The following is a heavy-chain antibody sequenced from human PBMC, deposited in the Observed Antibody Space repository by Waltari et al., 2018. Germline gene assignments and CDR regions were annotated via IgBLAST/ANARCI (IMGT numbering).Heavy chain of an antibody. V-gene: IGHV4-59*01. CDR2: IYYSEVT. Sequence: QVQLQESGPGLVKPSETLSLTCTVSGGSISSYYWSWIRQPPGKGLEWIGYIYYSEVTNYNPSLERRVTISVDTSKNQFSLKLSSVTAADRDVYYCARASYYGGNSVSYYMDVWGKGTTVTVSS. J-gene: IGHJ6*03. CDR3: ARASYYGGNSVSYYMDV. D-gene: IGHD4-17*01. CDR1: GGSISSYY.